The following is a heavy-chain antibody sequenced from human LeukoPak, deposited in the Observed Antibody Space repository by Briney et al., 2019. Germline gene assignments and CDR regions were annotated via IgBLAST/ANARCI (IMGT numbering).Heavy chain of an antibody. CDR1: GGSISSSSDY. V-gene: IGHV4-39*07. Sequence: SETLSLTCTVSGGSISSSSDYWAWIRQPAGKGLEWIGSICYSGSTYYNPSLKSRLTISVDTSTTQSSLKLSFVTAAATAVYYCARDPRIYSGYEMEYYYYGMDVWGQGTTVTVSS. D-gene: IGHD5-12*01. J-gene: IGHJ6*02. CDR2: ICYSGST. CDR3: ARDPRIYSGYEMEYYYYGMDV.